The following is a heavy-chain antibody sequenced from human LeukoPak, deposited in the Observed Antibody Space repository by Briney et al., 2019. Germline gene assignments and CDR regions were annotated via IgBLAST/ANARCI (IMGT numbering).Heavy chain of an antibody. D-gene: IGHD7-27*01. J-gene: IGHJ4*02. CDR2: IKEDGSEE. Sequence: PGGSLRLSCAASGFTFSSYWMSWVRQAPGKGLEGLANIKEDGSEEYYVDSVKGRFTISRDNAKNSLYLQMNSLRAEDTAVYYCARAGDKGSVDYWGQGTLVTVSS. V-gene: IGHV3-7*03. CDR3: ARAGDKGSVDY. CDR1: GFTFSSYW.